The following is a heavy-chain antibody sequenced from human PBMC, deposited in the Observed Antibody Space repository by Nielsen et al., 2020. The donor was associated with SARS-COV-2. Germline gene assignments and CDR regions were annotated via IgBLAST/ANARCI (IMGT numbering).Heavy chain of an antibody. J-gene: IGHJ4*02. CDR2: INHSGST. V-gene: IGHV4-34*01. CDR3: ARGPRKIYCSSTSCLGKYYFDY. CDR1: GGSISGYY. D-gene: IGHD2-2*01. Sequence: SETLSLTCTVSGGSISGYYWSWIRQPPGKGLEWIGEINHSGSTNYNPSLKSRVTISVDTSKNQFSLKLSSVTAADTAVYYCARGPRKIYCSSTSCLGKYYFDYWGQGTLVTVSS.